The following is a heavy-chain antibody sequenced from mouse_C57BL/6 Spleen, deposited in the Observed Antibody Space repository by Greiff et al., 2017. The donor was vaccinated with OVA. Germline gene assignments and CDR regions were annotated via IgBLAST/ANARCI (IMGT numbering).Heavy chain of an antibody. CDR1: GYSITSGYY. Sequence: EVKLVESGPGLVKPSQSLSLTCSVTGYSITSGYYWNWIRQFPGNKLEWMGYISYDGSNNYNPSLKNRISITRDTSKNQFFLKLNSVTTEDTATYYCARRTSTHYFDYWGQGTTLTVSS. CDR2: ISYDGSN. V-gene: IGHV3-6*01. J-gene: IGHJ2*01. CDR3: ARRTSTHYFDY. D-gene: IGHD1-3*01.